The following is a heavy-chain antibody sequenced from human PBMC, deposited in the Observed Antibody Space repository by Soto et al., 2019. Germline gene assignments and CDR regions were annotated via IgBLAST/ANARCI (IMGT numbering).Heavy chain of an antibody. J-gene: IGHJ4*02. CDR3: AAGDFDL. CDR1: GIHFNASA. CDR2: IVVGSGKT. V-gene: IGHV1-58*02. Sequence: QMQLVQSGSEVKKPGTSVRVSCKTSGIHFNASAIQWVRQARGRGLEWIGWIVVGSGKTNYAQKFQERVTIARDVSTKTAYMELGSLTSEDTAVYYCAAGDFDLWGQGTLVIVSS.